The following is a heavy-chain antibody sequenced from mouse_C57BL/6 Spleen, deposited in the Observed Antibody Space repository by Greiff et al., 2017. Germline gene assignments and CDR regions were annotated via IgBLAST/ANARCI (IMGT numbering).Heavy chain of an antibody. J-gene: IGHJ4*01. D-gene: IGHD1-1*01. V-gene: IGHV1-7*01. CDR3: ARDAITTVVGDYAMDD. CDR1: GYTFTSYW. CDR2: INPSSGYT. Sequence: VQLQQSGAELAKPGASVKLSCKASGYTFTSYWMHWVKQRPGQGLEWIGYINPSSGYTKYNQKFKDKATLPADKSSSTAYMQLSSLTYEDSAVYYCARDAITTVVGDYAMDDWGQGTSVTVSS.